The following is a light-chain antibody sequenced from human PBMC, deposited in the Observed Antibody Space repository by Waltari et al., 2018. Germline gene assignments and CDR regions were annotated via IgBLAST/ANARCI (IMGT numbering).Light chain of an antibody. CDR3: QQYNYYPYT. CDR1: QSIYIW. CDR2: QAS. J-gene: IGKJ2*01. V-gene: IGKV1-5*03. Sequence: DIQMTQSPSTLSASLGDRVTITCRASQSIYIWLAWYQQKPGKAPNVLIYQASSLQNGVTSRFSGSGSGTEFTLTISSLQPDDFATYYCQQYNYYPYTFGQGTRLEIK.